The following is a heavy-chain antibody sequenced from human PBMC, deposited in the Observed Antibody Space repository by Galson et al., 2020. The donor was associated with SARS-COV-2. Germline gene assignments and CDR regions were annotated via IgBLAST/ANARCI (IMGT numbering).Heavy chain of an antibody. CDR1: GYSLNDLA. D-gene: IGHD1-26*01. CDR3: AAASRIGSYCIPFDY. V-gene: IGHV1-24*01. CDR2: FDPKNEEI. Sequence: ASVKVSCKVSGYSLNDLALHWVRLAPGKGLEWMGGFDPKNEEIGYAQNFQGRVTMTEDTSTDTAYLEFSDLQSEDTALYYCAAASRIGSYCIPFDYWGRGTLVTVSS. J-gene: IGHJ4*01.